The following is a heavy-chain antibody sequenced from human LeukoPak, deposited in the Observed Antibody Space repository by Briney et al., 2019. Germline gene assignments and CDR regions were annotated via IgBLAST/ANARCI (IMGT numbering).Heavy chain of an antibody. D-gene: IGHD3-22*01. CDR2: IYYSGST. Sequence: PSETLSLTCTVSGGSISSYYWSWIRQPPGKGVEWLGYIYYSGSTNHNPSLKSRVTISVDTSKNQFSLKLTSVTAADTAVYYCARAYYETLFDYWGQGTLVTVSS. J-gene: IGHJ4*02. CDR1: GGSISSYY. CDR3: ARAYYETLFDY. V-gene: IGHV4-59*01.